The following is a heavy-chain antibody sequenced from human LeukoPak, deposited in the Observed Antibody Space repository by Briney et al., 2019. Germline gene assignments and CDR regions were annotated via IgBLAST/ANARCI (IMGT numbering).Heavy chain of an antibody. Sequence: GGSLRLSCAASGFTFSSYGMSWVRQAPGKGLEWVSSISGSGGSIYYADSVKGRFTISRDNAKNTLYVQMNSLRAEDTAVYYCAKENYGYAFDYWGQGTLVTVSS. D-gene: IGHD4-17*01. CDR3: AKENYGYAFDY. V-gene: IGHV3-23*01. CDR2: ISGSGGSI. J-gene: IGHJ4*02. CDR1: GFTFSSYG.